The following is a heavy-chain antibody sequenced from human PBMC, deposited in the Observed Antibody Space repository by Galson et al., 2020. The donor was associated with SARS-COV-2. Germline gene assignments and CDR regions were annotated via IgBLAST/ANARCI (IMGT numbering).Heavy chain of an antibody. V-gene: IGHV4-31*03. J-gene: IGHJ3*02. D-gene: IGHD3-3*01. Sequence: PSETLSLPCTVSGASISSGGYYWGWIRQHPGKGLEWIGYIYYSGSTYYNPSLKSRVTISIDMSKNQFSLKLTSVTAADTAVYYCARNFYQSDAFDIWGQGTVVTVSS. CDR2: IYYSGST. CDR3: ARNFYQSDAFDI. CDR1: GASISSGGYY.